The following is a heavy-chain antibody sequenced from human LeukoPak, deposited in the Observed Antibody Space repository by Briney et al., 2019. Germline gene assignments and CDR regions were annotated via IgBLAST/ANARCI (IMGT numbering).Heavy chain of an antibody. D-gene: IGHD3-3*01. J-gene: IGHJ6*03. CDR3: ARGSYYDFWSGYSSGYYYYYMDV. Sequence: ASVKVSCKASGYTFTSYDINWVRQATGQGLEWMGWMNPNSGNTGYAQRFQGRVTMTRNTSISTAYMELSSLRSEDTAVYYCARGSYYDFWSGYSSGYYYYYMDVWGKGTTVTVSS. CDR2: MNPNSGNT. CDR1: GYTFTSYD. V-gene: IGHV1-8*01.